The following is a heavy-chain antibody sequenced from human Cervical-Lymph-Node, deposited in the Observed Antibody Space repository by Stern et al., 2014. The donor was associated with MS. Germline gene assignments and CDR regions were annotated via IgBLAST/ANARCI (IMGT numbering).Heavy chain of an antibody. D-gene: IGHD1-1*01. V-gene: IGHV1-69*06. CDR1: GDTFTTYA. CDR3: TREVGSLAMDV. CDR2: ITRIFNAA. Sequence: QVQLVQSGTEVKKPGSSVTVSCKASGDTFTTYAISWVRQAPGQGPEWMGGITRIFNAADYAQKFQGRLTITADRSRSTAYMELSSLTSEDTAVYYCTREVGSLAMDVWGQGTTVIVSS. J-gene: IGHJ6*01.